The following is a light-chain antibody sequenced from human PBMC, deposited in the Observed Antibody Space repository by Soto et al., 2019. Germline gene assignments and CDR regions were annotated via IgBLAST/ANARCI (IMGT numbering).Light chain of an antibody. V-gene: IGKV4-1*01. CDR3: QEYLNSLPA. CDR1: QSLFYSYNNYNY. CDR2: WAS. Sequence: IVITQSPYSLSVSLCERATINCKSIQSLFYSYNNYNYLAWYQQKPGQPPKVLIYWASTRASGVPDRFSGSGSGTEFTLTISSLQAEDVAVYYCQEYLNSLPAFGQGTKVDIK. J-gene: IGKJ1*01.